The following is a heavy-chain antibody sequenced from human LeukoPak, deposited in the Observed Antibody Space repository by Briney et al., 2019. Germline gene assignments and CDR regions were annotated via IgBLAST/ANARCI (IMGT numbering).Heavy chain of an antibody. CDR2: IYYSGST. V-gene: IGHV4-59*01. D-gene: IGHD3-22*01. Sequence: SETLSLTCTVSGGSISTYYWSWVRQPPGKGLEWIGYIYYSGSTNYNPSLKSRVTISVDTSKNQFSLKLSSVTAADTAVYYCARDDSYYYDSSGYPPGLVYWGQGTLVTVSS. CDR1: GGSISTYY. CDR3: ARDDSYYYDSSGYPPGLVY. J-gene: IGHJ4*02.